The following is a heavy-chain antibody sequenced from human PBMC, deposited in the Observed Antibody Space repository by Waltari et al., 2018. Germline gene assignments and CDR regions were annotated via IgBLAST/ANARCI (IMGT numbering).Heavy chain of an antibody. D-gene: IGHD2-8*01. J-gene: IGHJ1*01. Sequence: EVQLVESGGGLVQPGESLRLACAAAGFTFCTYWRSWVRQAPGKGLEWVSNMHPDGSAKYYGDSVRGRFTVSRDNAKKSMYLHMNSLRAEDTAIYYCCTNDAWSFQVWGQGTLVTVSS. CDR2: MHPDGSAK. CDR1: GFTFCTYW. CDR3: CTNDAWSFQV. V-gene: IGHV3-7*03.